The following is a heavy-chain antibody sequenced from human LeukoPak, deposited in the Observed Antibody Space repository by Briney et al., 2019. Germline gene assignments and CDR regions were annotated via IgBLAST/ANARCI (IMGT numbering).Heavy chain of an antibody. D-gene: IGHD4-17*01. CDR2: IYSGGST. J-gene: IGHJ4*02. CDR3: ARGPYGEHRGIFDY. CDR1: GFTVSSNY. V-gene: IGHV3-53*01. Sequence: GSLRLSCAASGFTVSSNYMSWVRQAPGKGLEWVSVIYSGGSTYYADSVKGRFTISRDNSKNTLYLQMNSLRAEDTAVYYCARGPYGEHRGIFDYWGQGTLVTVSS.